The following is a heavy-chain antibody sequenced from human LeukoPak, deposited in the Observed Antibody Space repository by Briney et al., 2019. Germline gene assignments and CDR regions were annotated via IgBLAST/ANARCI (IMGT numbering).Heavy chain of an antibody. D-gene: IGHD3-10*01. CDR1: GFTFKKYW. Sequence: GGSLRLSCAASGFTFKKYWMNWVRQVPGKGLECLANIKEDGSETYYADSVKGRFTISRDNPKNLLFLQINSLRVEDTAVYYCAREGDYYGSGSWGGYYGMDVWGQGTTVTVSS. V-gene: IGHV3-7*01. CDR2: IKEDGSET. CDR3: AREGDYYGSGSWGGYYGMDV. J-gene: IGHJ6*02.